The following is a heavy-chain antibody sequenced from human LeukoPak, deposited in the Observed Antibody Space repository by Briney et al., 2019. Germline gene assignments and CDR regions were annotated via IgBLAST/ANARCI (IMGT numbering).Heavy chain of an antibody. CDR3: ARGRPHGNDY. V-gene: IGHV3-74*01. Sequence: GGSLRLSCAASGFTFSSYWMNWVRQAPGRGLVWVSRIASDGSSTTYADSVKGRFSISRDNAKNTLYLQMNSLRVEDTAVYYCARGRPHGNDYWGQGTLVTVSS. J-gene: IGHJ4*02. D-gene: IGHD4-23*01. CDR1: GFTFSSYW. CDR2: IASDGSST.